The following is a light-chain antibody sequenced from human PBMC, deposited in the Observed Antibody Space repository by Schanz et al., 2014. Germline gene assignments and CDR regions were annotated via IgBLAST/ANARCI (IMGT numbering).Light chain of an antibody. V-gene: IGLV2-14*02. CDR2: EGS. Sequence: QSALTQPASVSGSPGQSITISCTGTSSDVGNYNLVSWYQQHPGKAPKLMIYEGSRRPSGVSNRFSGSKSGNTASLTISGLQAEDEADYYCSSYTSSSTSVVFGGGTKVTVL. J-gene: IGLJ2*01. CDR1: SSDVGNYNL. CDR3: SSYTSSSTSVV.